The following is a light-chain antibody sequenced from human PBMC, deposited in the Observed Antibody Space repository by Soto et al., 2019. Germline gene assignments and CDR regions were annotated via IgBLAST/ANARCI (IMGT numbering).Light chain of an antibody. Sequence: EIVLTQSPATLSLSPGERATLSCRARQSFGTYLAWYQQKTGQAPRLLIFDASSRATGIPARFSGSGSETDFTITSSSLEPDDFAVYYCQQRSNWPPLTFGGGTKVEIK. J-gene: IGKJ4*01. CDR3: QQRSNWPPLT. CDR2: DAS. CDR1: QSFGTY. V-gene: IGKV3-11*01.